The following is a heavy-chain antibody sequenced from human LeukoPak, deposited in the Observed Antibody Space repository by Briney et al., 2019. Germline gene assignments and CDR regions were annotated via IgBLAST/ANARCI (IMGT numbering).Heavy chain of an antibody. CDR2: IKEDETEE. J-gene: IGHJ4*02. D-gene: IGHD2-21*01. CDR3: ARGDRRFEY. Sequence: PGGPLRLPCAASGFTYRTYRMTWVPQAPGRAREGVANIKEDETEEYYVDSVKGRLTISRDNGKNSLSLQMKSLRPEDTAVYYCARGDRRFEYWGQGALVTVSS. CDR1: GFTYRTYR. V-gene: IGHV3-7*01.